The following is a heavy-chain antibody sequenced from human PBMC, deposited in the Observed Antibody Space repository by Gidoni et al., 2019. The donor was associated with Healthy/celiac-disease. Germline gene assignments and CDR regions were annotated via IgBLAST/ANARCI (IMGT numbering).Heavy chain of an antibody. Sequence: EVQLVQSGAEVKKPGEALKISCKGSGYSFTSYWIGWVGQMPGKGLEWMGIIYPGGSDNRYSPAFQGQVTISADKSISTAYLEWSSLKASDTAMYYCGRGGSVVVGIRPGSTMNWFDPWGQGTLVTVSS. D-gene: IGHD3-22*01. V-gene: IGHV5-51*03. J-gene: IGHJ5*02. CDR1: GYSFTSYW. CDR2: IYPGGSDN. CDR3: GRGGSVVVGIRPGSTMNWFDP.